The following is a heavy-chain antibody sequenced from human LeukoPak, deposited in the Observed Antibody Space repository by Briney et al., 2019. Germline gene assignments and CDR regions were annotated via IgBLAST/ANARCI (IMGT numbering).Heavy chain of an antibody. V-gene: IGHV4-34*01. CDR2: INHSGST. CDR3: ARGSLRYFDWLSPPLGDAFDI. Sequence: PSETLSLTCAVYGGSFSGYSWSWIRQPPGKGLEWIGEINHSGSTNYNPSLKSRVTISVDTSKNQFSLRLSSVTAADTAVYYCARGSLRYFDWLSPPLGDAFDIWGQGTMVTVSS. J-gene: IGHJ3*02. D-gene: IGHD3-9*01. CDR1: GGSFSGYS.